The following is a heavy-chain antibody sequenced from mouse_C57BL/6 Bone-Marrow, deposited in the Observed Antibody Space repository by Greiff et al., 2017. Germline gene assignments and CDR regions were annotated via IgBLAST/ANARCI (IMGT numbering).Heavy chain of an antibody. CDR3: ARRGNYGSWFAY. Sequence: EVQLVESGGGLVKPGGSLKLSCAASGFTLSDYGMHWVRQAPEKGLEWVAYISSGSSTIYSADTVKGRFTISRDNAKNTLFLQKTSLMSDDTAMYYCARRGNYGSWFAYWGQGTLVTVSA. J-gene: IGHJ3*01. D-gene: IGHD2-1*01. CDR1: GFTLSDYG. CDR2: ISSGSSTI. V-gene: IGHV5-17*01.